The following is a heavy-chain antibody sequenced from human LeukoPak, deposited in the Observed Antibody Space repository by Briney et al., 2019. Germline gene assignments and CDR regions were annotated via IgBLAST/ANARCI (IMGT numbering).Heavy chain of an antibody. J-gene: IGHJ4*02. CDR1: GYTFTSYG. Sequence: ASVKVSCKASGYTFTSYGISWVRQAPGQGLEWVGWISAYNGNTNYAQKLQGRVTMTTDTSTSTAYMELRSLRSDDTAVYYCARIAHYDSSGMPDYWGQGTLVTVSS. D-gene: IGHD3-22*01. CDR3: ARIAHYDSSGMPDY. V-gene: IGHV1-18*01. CDR2: ISAYNGNT.